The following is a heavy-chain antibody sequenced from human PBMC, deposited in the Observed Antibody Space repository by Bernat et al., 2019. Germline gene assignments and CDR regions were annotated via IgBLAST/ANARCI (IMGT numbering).Heavy chain of an antibody. CDR2: IYHSGST. D-gene: IGHD6-6*01. J-gene: IGHJ3*02. V-gene: IGHV4-38-2*01. Sequence: QVQLQESGPGLVKPSETLSLTCAVSGYSISSGCYWGWIRQPPGNGLEWIGSIYHSGSTYYNPSLKSRVTIAVDTSKNQFSLKLSSVTAADTAVYYCATALLAYSSSSDAFDIWGQGTMVTVSS. CDR1: GYSISSGCY. CDR3: ATALLAYSSSSDAFDI.